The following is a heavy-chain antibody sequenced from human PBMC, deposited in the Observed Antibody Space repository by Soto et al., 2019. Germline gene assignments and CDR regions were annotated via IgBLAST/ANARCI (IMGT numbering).Heavy chain of an antibody. J-gene: IGHJ4*02. V-gene: IGHV3-53*01. CDR1: GFIVSSSH. CDR3: ARLTEAERH. D-gene: IGHD1-1*01. CDR2: LYNHGKT. Sequence: EVQLVESGGGLTQPGGSLRLSCVVSGFIVSSSHMIWVRQAPGKGLEEVSILYNHGKTNYVDSVKGRFTITRDNSKNRVYLQMNSPRVEDTAVYYCARLTEAERHWGQGALVTVSS.